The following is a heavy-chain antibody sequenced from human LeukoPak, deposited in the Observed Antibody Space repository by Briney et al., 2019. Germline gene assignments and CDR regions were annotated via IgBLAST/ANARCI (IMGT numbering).Heavy chain of an antibody. J-gene: IGHJ1*01. CDR2: IIPIFGTA. Sequence: ASVKVSCKASGGTFSSYAISWVRQAPGQGLEWMGGIIPIFGTANYAQKFQGRVTITADESTSTAYMELSSLRSEDTAVYYCARPLYCSSTTCYPQYFQHWGQGTLVTVSS. CDR1: GGTFSSYA. V-gene: IGHV1-69*13. CDR3: ARPLYCSSTTCYPQYFQH. D-gene: IGHD2-2*01.